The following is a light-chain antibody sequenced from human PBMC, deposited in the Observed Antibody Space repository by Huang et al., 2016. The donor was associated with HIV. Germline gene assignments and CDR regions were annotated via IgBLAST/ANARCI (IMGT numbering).Light chain of an antibody. CDR3: RQYNNWRT. V-gene: IGKV3-15*01. J-gene: IGKJ1*01. CDR2: CAS. Sequence: EIVMTQSPATLSVSPGERATLSCRASQSVSSNLVWYQQKPGQPPMLLIYCASTRATGIPARFSGSGSGTEFTLTISSLQSEDFAVYYCRQYNNWRTFGQGTKVEIK. CDR1: QSVSSN.